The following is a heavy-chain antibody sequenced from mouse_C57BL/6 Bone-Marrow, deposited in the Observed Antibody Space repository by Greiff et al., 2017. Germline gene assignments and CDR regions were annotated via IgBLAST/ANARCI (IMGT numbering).Heavy chain of an antibody. Sequence: LVESGAELAKPGASVKLSCKASGYTFTSYWMHWVKQRPGRGLEWIGYINPSSGYTKYNQKFKDKATLTADKSSSTAYMQLSSLTSEDSAVYCSARGKIYYPFAYWGQGTTLTVSS. D-gene: IGHD1-1*01. J-gene: IGHJ2*01. CDR2: INPSSGYT. CDR1: GYTFTSYW. CDR3: ARGKIYYPFAY. V-gene: IGHV1-7*01.